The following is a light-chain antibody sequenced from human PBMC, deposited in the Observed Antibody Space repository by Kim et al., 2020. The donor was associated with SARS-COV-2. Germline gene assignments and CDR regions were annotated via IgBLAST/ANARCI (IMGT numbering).Light chain of an antibody. J-gene: IGKJ1*01. CDR1: QSVSTF. CDR2: DAS. Sequence: SPGEGATLSCRASQSVSTFLHWYQQKPGQAPRLLIYDASNRATGIPARFSGRGSGTDFTLTISSLEPEDSAVYYCQQRNSWPPWTFGQGTKVDIK. V-gene: IGKV3-11*01. CDR3: QQRNSWPPWT.